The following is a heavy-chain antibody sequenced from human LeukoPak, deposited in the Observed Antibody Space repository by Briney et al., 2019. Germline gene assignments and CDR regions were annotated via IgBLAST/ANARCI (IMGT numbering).Heavy chain of an antibody. CDR2: IFPSGGEI. V-gene: IGHV3-23*01. J-gene: IGHJ4*02. Sequence: GGSLRLSCAASGFTFSTFAMIWVRQPPGKGLEWVSSIFPSGGEIHYADSVRGRFTISRDNSKSTLSLQMNSLRAEDTAVYYCATKERGYSGYDVHYWGQGTLVTVSS. CDR3: ATKERGYSGYDVHY. CDR1: GFTFSTFA. D-gene: IGHD5-12*01.